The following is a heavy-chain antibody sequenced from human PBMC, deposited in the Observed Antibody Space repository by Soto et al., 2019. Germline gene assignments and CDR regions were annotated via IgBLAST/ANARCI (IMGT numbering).Heavy chain of an antibody. Sequence: PGESLKISCKGSGYSFTSYWIGWVRQMPGKGLEWMGIIYPGDSDTRYSPSFQGQVTISADKSISTAYLQWSSLKASDTAMYYCARHGPTYYYGSGSQPHYWGQGTLVTVSS. V-gene: IGHV5-51*01. J-gene: IGHJ4*02. CDR2: IYPGDSDT. D-gene: IGHD3-10*01. CDR3: ARHGPTYYYGSGSQPHY. CDR1: GYSFTSYW.